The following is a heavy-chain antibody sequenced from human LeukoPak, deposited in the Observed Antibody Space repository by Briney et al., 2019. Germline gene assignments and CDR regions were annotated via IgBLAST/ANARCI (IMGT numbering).Heavy chain of an antibody. CDR1: GGTFSSYA. V-gene: IGHV1-69*04. J-gene: IGHJ6*02. D-gene: IGHD3-3*01. CDR2: IIPILGIA. CDR3: ARAALYDFWSGYPTAGYYYGMDV. Sequence: ASVKVSCKASGGTFSSYAISWVRQAPGQGLEWMGRIIPILGIANYAQKFQGRVTITADKSTSTAYMELSSLRSEDTAVYYCARAALYDFWSGYPTAGYYYGMDVWGQGTTVTVSS.